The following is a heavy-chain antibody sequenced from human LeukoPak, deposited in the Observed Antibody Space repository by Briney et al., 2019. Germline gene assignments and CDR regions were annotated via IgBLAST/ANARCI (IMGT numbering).Heavy chain of an antibody. J-gene: IGHJ4*02. CDR3: AKRGVVIRVFLVGFHKEAYYFDS. CDR2: ISSSSSTI. D-gene: IGHD3-10*01. CDR1: GFTFSSYS. V-gene: IGHV3-48*01. Sequence: GGSLRLSCAASGFTFSSYSMNWVRQAPGKGLEWVSYISSSSSTIYYADSVKGRFTISRDNPKNTLYLQMNSLRAEDTAVYFCAKRGVVIRVFLVGFHKEAYYFDSWGQGALVTVSS.